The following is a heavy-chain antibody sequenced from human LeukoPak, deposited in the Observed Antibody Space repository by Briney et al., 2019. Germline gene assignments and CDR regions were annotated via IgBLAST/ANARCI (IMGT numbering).Heavy chain of an antibody. J-gene: IGHJ4*02. D-gene: IGHD4-17*01. Sequence: GGSLRLSCAASGFTFSSYSMNWVRQAPGKGLEWVSSISSSSSYIYYADSVKGRFTISRDNAKNSLYLQMNSLRAEDTAVYYCARDGLATVRGGWGQGTLVTVSS. CDR3: ARDGLATVRGG. CDR1: GFTFSSYS. CDR2: ISSSSSYI. V-gene: IGHV3-21*01.